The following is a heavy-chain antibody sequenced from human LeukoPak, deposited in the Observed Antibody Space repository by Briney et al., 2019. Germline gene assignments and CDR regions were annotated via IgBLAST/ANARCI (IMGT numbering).Heavy chain of an antibody. Sequence: ASVKVSCKVSGYTLTELSMHWVRQAPGQGLEWMGWINPNSGGTNYAQKFQGRVTMTRDTSISTAYMELSRLRSDDTAVYYCASAQTYSSGWYPYFDYWGQGTLVTVSS. CDR3: ASAQTYSSGWYPYFDY. D-gene: IGHD6-19*01. CDR1: GYTLTELS. CDR2: INPNSGGT. V-gene: IGHV1-2*02. J-gene: IGHJ4*02.